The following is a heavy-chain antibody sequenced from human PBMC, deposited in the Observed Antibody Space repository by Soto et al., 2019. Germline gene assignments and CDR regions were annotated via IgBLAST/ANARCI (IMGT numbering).Heavy chain of an antibody. CDR3: ASVWVQQLVWGYCYYGMDV. D-gene: IGHD6-13*01. Sequence: FVILPHTYTVYDGNIGDHYWSWISQHPGEGLEWIGEINHSGSTNYNPSLKSRVTISVDTSKNQFSLKLSSVTAADTAVYYCASVWVQQLVWGYCYYGMDVWVQGTSVT. CDR2: INHSGST. V-gene: IGHV4-34*01. CDR1: DGNIGDHY. J-gene: IGHJ6*02.